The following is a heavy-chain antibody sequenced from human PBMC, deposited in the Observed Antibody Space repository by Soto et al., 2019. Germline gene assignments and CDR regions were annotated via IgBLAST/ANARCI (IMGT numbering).Heavy chain of an antibody. Sequence: SETLSLTCTVSGGSISSYYWSWIRQPPGKGLEWIGYIYYSGSTNYNPSLKSRVTISVDTSKNQFSLKLSSVTAADPAVYYCARFYGLDAFDFWGQGTLVTVSS. CDR1: GGSISSYY. V-gene: IGHV4-59*08. CDR2: IYYSGST. D-gene: IGHD4-17*01. CDR3: ARFYGLDAFDF. J-gene: IGHJ3*01.